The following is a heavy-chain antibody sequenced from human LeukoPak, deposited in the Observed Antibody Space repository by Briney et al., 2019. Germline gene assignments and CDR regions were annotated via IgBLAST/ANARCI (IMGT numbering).Heavy chain of an antibody. CDR2: ISYDGSNK. V-gene: IGHV3-30-3*01. CDR3: ARDRGPDYGDDGTYYYYYGMDV. J-gene: IGHJ6*02. CDR1: GFTFSSYA. D-gene: IGHD4-17*01. Sequence: GGSLRLSCAASGFTFSSYAMHWVRQAPGEGLEWVAVISYDGSNKYYADSVKGRFTISRDNSKNTLYLQMNSLRAEDTAVYYCARDRGPDYGDDGTYYYYYGMDVWGQGTTVTISS.